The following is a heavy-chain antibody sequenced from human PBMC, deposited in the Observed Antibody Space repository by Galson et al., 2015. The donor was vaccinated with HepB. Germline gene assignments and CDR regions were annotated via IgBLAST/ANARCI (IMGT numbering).Heavy chain of an antibody. CDR3: AKDMWKAAAGTFSGSLTNIDY. Sequence: SLRLSCAASGFTFDDYAMHWVRQAPGKGLEWVSGISWNSGSIGYADSVKGRFTISRDNAKNSLYLQMNSLRAEDTALYYCAKDMWKAAAGTFSGSLTNIDYWGQGTLVTVSS. V-gene: IGHV3-9*01. J-gene: IGHJ4*02. CDR2: ISWNSGSI. CDR1: GFTFDDYA. D-gene: IGHD6-13*01.